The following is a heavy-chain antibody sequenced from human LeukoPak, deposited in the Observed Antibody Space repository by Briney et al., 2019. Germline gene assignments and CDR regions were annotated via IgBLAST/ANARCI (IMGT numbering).Heavy chain of an antibody. Sequence: SETLSLTCIVYGDSISNYYWSWIRQPAGKGLEWIGHIHTSGRTNYNPSLRSQVTMSVDTSKNQFSLKLNSVTAADTAVYYCARVTVLWFGELRNWYFDLWGRGTLVTVSS. CDR3: ARVTVLWFGELRNWYFDL. J-gene: IGHJ2*01. CDR2: IHTSGRT. D-gene: IGHD3-10*01. CDR1: GDSISNYY. V-gene: IGHV4-4*07.